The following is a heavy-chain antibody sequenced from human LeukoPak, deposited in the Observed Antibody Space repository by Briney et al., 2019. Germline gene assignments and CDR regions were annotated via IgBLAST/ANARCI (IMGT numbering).Heavy chain of an antibody. D-gene: IGHD3-3*01. V-gene: IGHV4-59*08. CDR1: GDSISIYY. Sequence: PSETPSLTCSVSGDSISIYYWSWIRQPPGKGLEWIGYIYYSGSTNYNPSLKSRVTISVDTSKNQFSLNLSSVTAADTAVYYCARQQPSDYFFYGMDVWGPGTTVTVSS. CDR3: ARQQPSDYFFYGMDV. J-gene: IGHJ6*02. CDR2: IYYSGST.